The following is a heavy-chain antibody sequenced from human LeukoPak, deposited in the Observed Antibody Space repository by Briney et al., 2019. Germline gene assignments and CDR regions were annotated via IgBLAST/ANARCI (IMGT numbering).Heavy chain of an antibody. V-gene: IGHV1-46*03. CDR1: GGNFISYA. CDR2: IYRRDCST. J-gene: IGHJ4*02. CDR3: ARDQEGFDY. Sequence: ASAKVSCKASGGNFISYAISWVRQAPGQGLVWLGMIYRRDCSTSDGQKYKGRVTVTRDTSTSTVHMELSGRRSDETAVYYCARDQEGFDYWGQGTLVTVSS.